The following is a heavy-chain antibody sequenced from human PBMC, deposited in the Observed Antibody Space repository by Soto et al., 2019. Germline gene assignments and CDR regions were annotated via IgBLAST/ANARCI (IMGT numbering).Heavy chain of an antibody. CDR1: GYSFTSYW. V-gene: IGHV5-10-1*01. J-gene: IGHJ4*02. Sequence: GESLKISCKGSGYSFTSYWISWVRQMPGKGLEWMGRIDPSDSYTNYSPSFQGHVTISADKSISTAYLQWSSLKASDTAMYYCARLEYYYDSSGYYYFDYWGQGTLVTVSS. CDR2: IDPSDSYT. D-gene: IGHD3-22*01. CDR3: ARLEYYYDSSGYYYFDY.